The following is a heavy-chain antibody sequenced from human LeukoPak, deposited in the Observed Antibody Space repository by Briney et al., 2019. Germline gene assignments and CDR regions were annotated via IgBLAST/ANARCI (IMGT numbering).Heavy chain of an antibody. D-gene: IGHD6-13*01. V-gene: IGHV4-61*02. CDR1: GGSISSGSYY. CDR2: IYTSGST. Sequence: PSETLSLTCTVSGGSISSGSYYWSWIRQPAGKGLEWIGRIYTSGSTNYNPSLKSRVTISVDTSKNQFSLKLSSVTAADTAVYYCARMYSSSWFYYYYTDVWGKGTTVTVSS. J-gene: IGHJ6*03. CDR3: ARMYSSSWFYYYYTDV.